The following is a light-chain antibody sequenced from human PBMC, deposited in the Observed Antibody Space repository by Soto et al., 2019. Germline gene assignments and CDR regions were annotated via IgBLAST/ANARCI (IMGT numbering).Light chain of an antibody. V-gene: IGKV3-15*01. Sequence: EVVMTQSPATLSVSPGERATLSCRASQSVSSNLAWYQQKPGQAPRLLIYDTSTRATGVPARFSGSGSGTEFTLTINSLQSEDFAVYYCQQYNNWPPWTFGQGTKVEV. CDR2: DTS. J-gene: IGKJ1*01. CDR1: QSVSSN. CDR3: QQYNNWPPWT.